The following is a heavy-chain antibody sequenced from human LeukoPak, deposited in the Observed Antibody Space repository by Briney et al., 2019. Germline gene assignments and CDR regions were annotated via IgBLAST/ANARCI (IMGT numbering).Heavy chain of an antibody. Sequence: SETLSLTCAVYGGSFSGYYWSWIRQPPGKGLEWIGEINHSGSTNYNPSLKSRVTISVDTSKNQFSLKLSSVTAADTAVYYCAGPAAAYYYYGMDVWGQGTTVTVSS. CDR1: GGSFSGYY. D-gene: IGHD6-13*01. CDR3: AGPAAAYYYYGMDV. J-gene: IGHJ6*02. V-gene: IGHV4-34*01. CDR2: INHSGST.